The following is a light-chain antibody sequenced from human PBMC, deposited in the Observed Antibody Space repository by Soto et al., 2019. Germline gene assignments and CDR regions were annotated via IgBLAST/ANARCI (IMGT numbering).Light chain of an antibody. Sequence: EIVLRQSPGTRSLSPGEKVTLSCRASQTVSSSYLAWYQQRPGQAPRLLIYGASNRATGIPDRFSGSGSGTDFTLTISRLEPEDFAVYYCQQYGGSPITFGQGTKLEIK. J-gene: IGKJ2*01. CDR1: QTVSSSY. CDR2: GAS. CDR3: QQYGGSPIT. V-gene: IGKV3-20*01.